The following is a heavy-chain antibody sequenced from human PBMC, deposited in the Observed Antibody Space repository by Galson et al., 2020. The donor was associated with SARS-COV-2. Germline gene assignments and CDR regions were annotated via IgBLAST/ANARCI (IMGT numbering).Heavy chain of an antibody. J-gene: IGHJ4*02. V-gene: IGHV3-48*03. Sequence: GGSLRLSCATSGFSFSGFDMNWVRQAPGKGLEWLSYIGPSGGAIYYADSVKGRFTISRDNAKNSLYLQLNSLRAEDTAVYYCTRGWDGYGWGQGTRVTVSS. CDR1: GFSFSGFD. CDR2: IGPSGGAI. CDR3: TRGWDGYG. D-gene: IGHD5-18*01.